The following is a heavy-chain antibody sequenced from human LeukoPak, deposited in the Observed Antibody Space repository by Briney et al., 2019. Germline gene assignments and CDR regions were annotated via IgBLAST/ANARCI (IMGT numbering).Heavy chain of an antibody. CDR2: ISDGVSTT. Sequence: PGGSLRLSCAASGFTFSTFAMSWVRQAPGKGLEWVSTISDGVSTTYYADSVKGRFTISRDISQNTLYLQMNSLRAEDTALYYCARDYDYGDYPGYWGQGTLVAVSS. CDR3: ARDYDYGDYPGY. CDR1: GFTFSTFA. V-gene: IGHV3-23*01. D-gene: IGHD4-17*01. J-gene: IGHJ4*02.